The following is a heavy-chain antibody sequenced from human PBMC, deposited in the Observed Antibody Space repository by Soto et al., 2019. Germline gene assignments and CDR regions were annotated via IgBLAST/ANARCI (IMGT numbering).Heavy chain of an antibody. V-gene: IGHV4-30-2*01. Sequence: QLQLQESGSGLVKPSQTLSLMCDVSGGSITRGGYSWSWIRQLPGKGLEWLGYIFDNGNTYYNASFKSRVTISVDRSKNQFSLNLTSVTAAATAVYYCARWSPLYGMDVWGQRATVTVSS. CDR2: IFDNGNT. CDR1: GGSITRGGYS. J-gene: IGHJ6*02. CDR3: ARWSPLYGMDV. D-gene: IGHD3-3*01.